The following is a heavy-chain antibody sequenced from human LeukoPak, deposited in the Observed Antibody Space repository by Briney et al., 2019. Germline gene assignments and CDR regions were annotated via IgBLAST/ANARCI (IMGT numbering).Heavy chain of an antibody. Sequence: ASVKVSCKASGYSLTGYYMHWVRQAPGQGLEWMGWFNPNSGDTNYAQKFQGRVTMTGDTSITTAYMELSRLKSDDTAVYHCARGGRSNYGMDVWGQGTSVTVSS. D-gene: IGHD1-26*01. CDR2: FNPNSGDT. V-gene: IGHV1-2*02. CDR1: GYSLTGYY. J-gene: IGHJ6*02. CDR3: ARGGRSNYGMDV.